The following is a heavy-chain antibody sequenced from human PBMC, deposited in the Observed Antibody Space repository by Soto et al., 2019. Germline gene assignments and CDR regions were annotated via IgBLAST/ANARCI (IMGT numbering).Heavy chain of an antibody. CDR2: IYYSGST. D-gene: IGHD2-15*01. CDR3: ARDGYCSGGSCYSDAFDI. Sequence: QVQLQESGPGLVKPSQTLSLTCTVSGGSISSGGYYWSWIRQHPGKGLEWIGYIYYSGSTYYNPALKSRVTISADTSKNQFSLKLSSVTAADPAVYYCARDGYCSGGSCYSDAFDIWGQGTMVTVSS. CDR1: GGSISSGGYY. J-gene: IGHJ3*02. V-gene: IGHV4-31*03.